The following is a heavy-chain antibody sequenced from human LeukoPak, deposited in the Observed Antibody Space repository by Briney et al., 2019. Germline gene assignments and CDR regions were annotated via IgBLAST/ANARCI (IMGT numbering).Heavy chain of an antibody. CDR2: IKDDGTEK. J-gene: IGHJ4*02. Sequence: GGSLRRSCAASGFTFSSYWMTWVRQAPGKGLERVAQIKDDGTEKFYLDSLRGRFTISRDNSKDSLYLHINSLRAEDTAVYYCTRERLYGASALDYWGQGTVVTVSS. V-gene: IGHV3-7*01. CDR3: TRERLYGASALDY. CDR1: GFTFSSYW. D-gene: IGHD4-17*01.